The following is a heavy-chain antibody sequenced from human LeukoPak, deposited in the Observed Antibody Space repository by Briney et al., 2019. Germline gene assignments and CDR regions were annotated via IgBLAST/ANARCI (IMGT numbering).Heavy chain of an antibody. CDR1: GFTFSSYS. CDR3: ARGSRGFSDGMDV. V-gene: IGHV3-21*01. D-gene: IGHD2/OR15-2a*01. Sequence: GGSLRLSCAASGFTFSSYSMNWVRQAPGRGLEWVSSISSSSSYIYYADSVKGRFTISRDNAKNSLYLQMNSLRAEDAAVYYCARGSRGFSDGMDVWGQGTTVTVSS. CDR2: ISSSSSYI. J-gene: IGHJ6*02.